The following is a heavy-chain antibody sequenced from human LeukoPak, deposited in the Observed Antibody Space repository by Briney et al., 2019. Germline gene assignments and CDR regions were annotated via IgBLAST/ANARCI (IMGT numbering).Heavy chain of an antibody. CDR2: ISESGDKT. J-gene: IGHJ1*01. V-gene: IGHV3-23*01. Sequence: GGSLRLSCGAFGFTFSDYPMTWVRQAPGKGLEWVSLISESGDKTYYADSVKGRFTISRDNSKNTLSLQMNDLTVEDTAMYYCAKETKVGPKPMACFQDWGQGTLVTVSS. CDR1: GFTFSDYP. CDR3: AKETKVGPKPMACFQD. D-gene: IGHD1-26*01.